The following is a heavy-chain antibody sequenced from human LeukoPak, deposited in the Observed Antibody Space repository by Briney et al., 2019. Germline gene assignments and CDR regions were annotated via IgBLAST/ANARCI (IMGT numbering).Heavy chain of an antibody. Sequence: SVKVSCKASGGTFSSYAISWVRQAPGQGLEWMGGIIPIFGTANYAQKFQGRVTITTDESTSTAYMELSSLRSEDTAVYYCARGPDCTNGVCYLFDYWGQGTLVTVSS. CDR3: ARGPDCTNGVCYLFDY. CDR2: IIPIFGTA. D-gene: IGHD2-8*01. V-gene: IGHV1-69*05. CDR1: GGTFSSYA. J-gene: IGHJ4*02.